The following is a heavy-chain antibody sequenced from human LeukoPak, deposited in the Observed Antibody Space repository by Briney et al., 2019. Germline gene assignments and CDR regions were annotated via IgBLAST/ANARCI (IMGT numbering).Heavy chain of an antibody. Sequence: PSETLSLTCAVYGGSFSGYYWSWIRQPPGKGLEWIGEINHSGSTNYNPSLKSRVTISVDTSKNQFSLQLSSVTAADTAVYYCASSLHSGHGIFDYRGQGTLVTVSS. CDR1: GGSFSGYY. D-gene: IGHD5-12*01. V-gene: IGHV4-34*01. J-gene: IGHJ4*02. CDR2: INHSGST. CDR3: ASSLHSGHGIFDY.